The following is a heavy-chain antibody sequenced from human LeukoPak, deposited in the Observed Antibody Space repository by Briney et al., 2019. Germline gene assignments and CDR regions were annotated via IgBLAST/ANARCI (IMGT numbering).Heavy chain of an antibody. Sequence: GGSLRLSCAASGFTFSDYYMTWIRQAPGKGLEWLSYISNSGSIIYYADSVKGRFTISRDNAKNSLYLQMTSLRAEDTAVYYCARDRGGGWYVDHWGQGTLVTVSS. V-gene: IGHV3-11*01. CDR1: GFTFSDYY. J-gene: IGHJ4*02. CDR3: ARDRGGGWYVDH. D-gene: IGHD6-19*01. CDR2: ISNSGSII.